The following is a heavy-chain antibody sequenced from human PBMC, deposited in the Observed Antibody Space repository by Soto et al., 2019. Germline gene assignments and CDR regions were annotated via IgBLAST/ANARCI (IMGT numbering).Heavy chain of an antibody. J-gene: IGHJ6*02. Sequence: QVQLVESGGGLVKPGGSLRLSCAASGFTFSDYYMSWIRQAPGKGLEWVSYISSSGSTIYYADSVKGRFTISRDNAXNXLXXQMNSLRAEDTAVYYCARDFGYSYGGYYYYYGMDVWGQGTTVTVSS. D-gene: IGHD5-18*01. V-gene: IGHV3-11*01. CDR2: ISSSGSTI. CDR3: ARDFGYSYGGYYYYYGMDV. CDR1: GFTFSDYY.